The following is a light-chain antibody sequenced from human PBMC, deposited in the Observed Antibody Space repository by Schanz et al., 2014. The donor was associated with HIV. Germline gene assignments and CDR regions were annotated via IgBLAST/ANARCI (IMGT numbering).Light chain of an antibody. CDR3: QQYGALPES. J-gene: IGKJ2*03. V-gene: IGKV3-20*01. CDR1: QSVSSN. Sequence: EIVLTQSPGTLSLSPGERATLSCRASQSVSSNLAWYQQKPGQAPRPLIYGASSKATGPPDRVSGSGSGTDFTLTISRLEPEDLAVYYCQQYGALPESFGQGTKLEIK. CDR2: GAS.